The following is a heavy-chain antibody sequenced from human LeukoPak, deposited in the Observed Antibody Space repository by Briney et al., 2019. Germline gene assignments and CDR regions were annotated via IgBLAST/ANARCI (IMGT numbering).Heavy chain of an antibody. CDR1: GGSISSGGYY. CDR3: AGSLGFDFWSGTSNDAFDI. V-gene: IGHV4-31*03. Sequence: PSETLSLTCTVSGGSISSGGYYWSWIRQHPGKGLEWIGYIYYSGSTYYNPSLKSRVSISVDTSKNQFSLKLSSVTAADTAVYYCAGSLGFDFWSGTSNDAFDIWGQGTMVTVSS. D-gene: IGHD3-3*01. J-gene: IGHJ3*02. CDR2: IYYSGST.